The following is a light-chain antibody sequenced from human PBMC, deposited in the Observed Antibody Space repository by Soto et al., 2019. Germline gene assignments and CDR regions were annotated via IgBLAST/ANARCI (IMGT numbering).Light chain of an antibody. CDR2: GAS. CDR1: QSVSSNY. V-gene: IGKV3-20*01. J-gene: IGKJ2*01. Sequence: EMVLTQSPDTLSLSPGERATISCRASQSVSSNYFAWYQQKLGQATRLLIYGASSRVSGIPDRFRGSGSGTDFTLTVTRLEPEDFAVFYCQQYGSFPPSFGQGTKLEIK. CDR3: QQYGSFPPS.